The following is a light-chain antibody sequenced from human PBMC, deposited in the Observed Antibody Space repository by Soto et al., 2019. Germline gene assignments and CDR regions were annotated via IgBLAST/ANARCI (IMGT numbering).Light chain of an antibody. Sequence: DIQLTEFPSSLSASVGDRVTITCRASQGIRNDLAWYQQKPGKAPKRLIYAASSLQSGVPSRFSGSGSGTAVTLAISSLQPEDFATLYWLEHSTYPLTFGQGTKVVIK. CDR1: QGIRND. V-gene: IGKV1-17*01. CDR3: LEHSTYPLT. CDR2: AAS. J-gene: IGKJ1*01.